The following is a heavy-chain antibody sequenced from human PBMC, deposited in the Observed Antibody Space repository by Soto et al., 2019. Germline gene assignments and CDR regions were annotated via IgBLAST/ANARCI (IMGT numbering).Heavy chain of an antibody. CDR3: ARAIAAAGNNWFDP. CDR2: IYSGGST. J-gene: IGHJ5*02. V-gene: IGHV3-66*01. CDR1: GFTVSSNY. Sequence: EVQLVEAGGGLGQPGGSLRLSCAASGFTVSSNYMSWVRQAPGKGLEWVSVIYSGGSTYYADSVKGRFTISRDNTKNTLYLQMNSLRAEDTAVYYCARAIAAAGNNWFDPWGQGTLVTVSS. D-gene: IGHD6-13*01.